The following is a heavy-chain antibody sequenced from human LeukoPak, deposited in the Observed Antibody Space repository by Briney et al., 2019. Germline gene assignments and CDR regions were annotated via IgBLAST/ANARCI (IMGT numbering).Heavy chain of an antibody. CDR1: GFTFSSYW. CDR3: ARAAYYRFDY. D-gene: IGHD1-26*01. Sequence: GGSLRLSCAASGFTFSSYWVHWVRQAPGKGLEWVARINSDGCTINHADSVRGRFTISRDNAENTLYLQMSSLRAEDTAIYFCARAAYYRFDYWGQGTLVTVSS. V-gene: IGHV3-74*01. CDR2: INSDGCTI. J-gene: IGHJ4*02.